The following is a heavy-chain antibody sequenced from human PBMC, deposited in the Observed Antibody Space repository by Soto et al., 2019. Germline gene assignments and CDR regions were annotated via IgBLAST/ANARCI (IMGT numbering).Heavy chain of an antibody. CDR2: IYPGDSDT. CDR1: GYSFSTYW. Sequence: GESLKISCXGSGYSFSTYWIAWVRQMPGKGLEWMGIIYPGDSDTRYSLSLQGQVTISADKSISTAYLQWSSLKASDTAIYYCARRPPEGGTMDVWGQGTTVTVSS. J-gene: IGHJ6*02. D-gene: IGHD3-16*01. CDR3: ARRPPEGGTMDV. V-gene: IGHV5-51*01.